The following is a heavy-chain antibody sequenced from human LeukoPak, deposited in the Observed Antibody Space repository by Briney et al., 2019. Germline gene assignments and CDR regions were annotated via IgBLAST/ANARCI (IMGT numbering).Heavy chain of an antibody. CDR2: ISSSSSYI. J-gene: IGHJ4*02. CDR1: GFTFSSYS. D-gene: IGHD3-22*01. Sequence: PGGSLRLSCAASGFTFSSYSMNWVRQAPGKGREWVSSISSSSSYIYYADSVKGRFTISRDNAKNSLYLQMNSLRAEDTAVYYCARVLDYDTRLFDYWGQGTLVTVSS. CDR3: ARVLDYDTRLFDY. V-gene: IGHV3-21*01.